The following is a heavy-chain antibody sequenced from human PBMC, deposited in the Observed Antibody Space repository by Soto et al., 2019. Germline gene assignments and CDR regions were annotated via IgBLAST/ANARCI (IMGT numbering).Heavy chain of an antibody. J-gene: IGHJ1*01. CDR1: GYSFTSYW. V-gene: IGHV5-51*03. CDR2: IYPGDSDT. D-gene: IGHD2-2*01. Sequence: EVQLVQSGAEVKKPGESLKISCKGSGYSFTSYWIGWVRQMPGKGLEWMGIIYPGDSDTRYSPSFQGQVPISADKSISSAYLQWCCVTDSDTSMYYSARGRPYCSSTGCYSLQHWGRGSLFTVSS. CDR3: ARGRPYCSSTGCYSLQH.